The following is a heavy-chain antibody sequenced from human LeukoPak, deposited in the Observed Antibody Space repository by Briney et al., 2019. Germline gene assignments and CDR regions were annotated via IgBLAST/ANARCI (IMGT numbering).Heavy chain of an antibody. V-gene: IGHV4-39*01. D-gene: IGHD5-18*01. Sequence: SETLSLTCTVSGGSISSSSYYWGWIRQPPGKGLEWIGSIYYSGSTYYNPSLKSRVTISVDTSKNQFSLKLSSVTAADTAVYYCARQSEDTAMEYYHYYYYMDVWGKGTTVTISS. CDR3: ARQSEDTAMEYYHYYYYMDV. J-gene: IGHJ6*03. CDR2: IYYSGST. CDR1: GGSISSSSYY.